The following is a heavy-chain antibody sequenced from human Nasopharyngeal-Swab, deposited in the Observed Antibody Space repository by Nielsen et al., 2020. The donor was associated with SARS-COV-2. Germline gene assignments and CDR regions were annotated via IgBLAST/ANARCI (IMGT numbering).Heavy chain of an antibody. D-gene: IGHD1-26*01. CDR2: SSVYNGNT. J-gene: IGHJ6*02. Sequence: ASAKVSCKASGYTFTNYGISWVRQAPGEGLEWMGRSSVYNGNTNYGQRVQGRVTMTTDTSTNTAYMELRSLRSDDTAVYYCARVTWQLVGYYYYYGMDVWGQGTTVTVSS. CDR1: GYTFTNYG. CDR3: ARVTWQLVGYYYYYGMDV. V-gene: IGHV1-18*01.